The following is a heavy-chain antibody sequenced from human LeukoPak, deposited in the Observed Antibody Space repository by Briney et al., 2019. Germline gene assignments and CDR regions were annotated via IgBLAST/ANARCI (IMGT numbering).Heavy chain of an antibody. Sequence: SETLSLTCTIAGGSIGGDHWSWIRQAPGKGLEWIGYISSTGSTSYNPSLRNRVTISLHTSENQFSLRLTPVTAADTAVYYCARAVTGTSMVDYWGQGTLVAVSS. J-gene: IGHJ4*02. V-gene: IGHV4-4*09. CDR2: ISSTGST. D-gene: IGHD6-19*01. CDR1: GGSIGGDH. CDR3: ARAVTGTSMVDY.